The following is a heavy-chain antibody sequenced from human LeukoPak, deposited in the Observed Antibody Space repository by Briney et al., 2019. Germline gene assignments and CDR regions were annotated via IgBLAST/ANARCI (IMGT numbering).Heavy chain of an antibody. V-gene: IGHV3-21*01. CDR2: TSGSSRYI. J-gene: IGHJ4*02. Sequence: GGSLRLSCAASGFTFSSYTMNWVRQAPGKGLEWVSSTSGSSRYIYYADSVKGRFTISRDYSLFLQMNSLRAEDTAVYYCARELVDTSGHYYLDYWGQGTLVTVSS. CDR1: GFTFSSYT. CDR3: ARELVDTSGHYYLDY. D-gene: IGHD3-22*01.